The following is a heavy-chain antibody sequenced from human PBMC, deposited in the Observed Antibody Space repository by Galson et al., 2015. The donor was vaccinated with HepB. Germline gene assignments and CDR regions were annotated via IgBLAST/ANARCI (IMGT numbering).Heavy chain of an antibody. CDR3: ARAKRNGWYLDY. Sequence: SLRLSCAASGFTFSDYYMSWIRQAPGKGLEWVSYISSSSSYTNYADSVKGRFTISRDNAKNSLYLQMNSLRAEDTAVYYCARAKRNGWYLDYWGQGTLVTVSS. V-gene: IGHV3-11*06. J-gene: IGHJ4*02. CDR2: ISSSSSYT. CDR1: GFTFSDYY. D-gene: IGHD6-19*01.